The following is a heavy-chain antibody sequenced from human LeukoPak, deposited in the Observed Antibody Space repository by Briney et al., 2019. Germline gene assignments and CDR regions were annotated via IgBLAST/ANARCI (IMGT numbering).Heavy chain of an antibody. CDR3: ARGHSSGWYEDAFDI. V-gene: IGHV1-24*01. Sequence: ASVKVSCKVSGYTLTELSMHWVRQAPGKGLEWMGGFDPEDGETIYAQKFQGRVTMTEDTSTDTAYMELSSLRSEDTAVYYCARGHSSGWYEDAFDIWGQGTMVTVSS. CDR1: GYTLTELS. D-gene: IGHD6-19*01. CDR2: FDPEDGET. J-gene: IGHJ3*02.